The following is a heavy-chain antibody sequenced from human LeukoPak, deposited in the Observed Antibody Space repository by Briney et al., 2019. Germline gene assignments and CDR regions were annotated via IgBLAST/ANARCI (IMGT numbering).Heavy chain of an antibody. CDR1: GYSISSGYY. J-gene: IGHJ6*03. CDR2: IYHSGST. V-gene: IGHV4-38-2*01. D-gene: IGHD3-10*01. Sequence: SETLSLTCAVSGYSISSGYYWGWIRQPPGKGLEWTGSIYHSGSTYYNPSLKSRVTISVDTSKNQFSLKLSSVTAADTAVYYCASSVSRLYYYYMDVWGKGTTVTVSS. CDR3: ASSVSRLYYYYMDV.